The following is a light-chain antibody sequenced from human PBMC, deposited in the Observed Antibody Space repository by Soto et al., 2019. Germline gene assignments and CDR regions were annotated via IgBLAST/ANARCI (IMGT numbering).Light chain of an antibody. CDR1: QSVSSSY. CDR3: QQYGSSPWT. CDR2: GAS. Sequence: EIVLTQSPGTLSLSPGERATLSCRASQSVSSSYLAWYQQKPGQAPRLLIYGASSRATGIPDRFSGSGSGTDFTLTISRLVPEDFAVYYCQQYGSSPWTFGQGTKEDIK. V-gene: IGKV3-20*01. J-gene: IGKJ1*01.